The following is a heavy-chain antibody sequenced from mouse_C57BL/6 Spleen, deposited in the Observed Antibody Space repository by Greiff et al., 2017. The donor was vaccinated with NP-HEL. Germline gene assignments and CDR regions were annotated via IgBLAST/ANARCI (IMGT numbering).Heavy chain of an antibody. Sequence: EVKLEESGPGLAKPSQTLSLTCSVTGYSITSDYWNWIRKFPGNKLEYMGYISYSGSTYYNPSLKSRISITRDTSKNQYYLQLNSVTTEDTATYYCASHYYSNYLYYAMDYWGQGTSVTVSS. CDR2: ISYSGST. V-gene: IGHV3-8*01. CDR3: ASHYYSNYLYYAMDY. CDR1: GYSITSDY. J-gene: IGHJ4*01. D-gene: IGHD2-5*01.